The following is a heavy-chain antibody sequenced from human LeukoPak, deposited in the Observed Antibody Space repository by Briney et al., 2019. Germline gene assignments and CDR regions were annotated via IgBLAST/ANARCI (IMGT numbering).Heavy chain of an antibody. CDR2: IYHSGST. CDR1: GGSISSGGYS. V-gene: IGHV4-30-2*01. J-gene: IGHJ6*03. CDR3: ARGVKFDYYYYMDV. Sequence: SETLSPTCTVSGGSISSGGYSWSWIRQPPGKGLEWIGYIYHSGSTYYNPSLKSRVTISVDMSKKQFSLKLGSVTAADTAVYYCARGVKFDYYYYMDVWGKGTTVTVSS. D-gene: IGHD3-22*01.